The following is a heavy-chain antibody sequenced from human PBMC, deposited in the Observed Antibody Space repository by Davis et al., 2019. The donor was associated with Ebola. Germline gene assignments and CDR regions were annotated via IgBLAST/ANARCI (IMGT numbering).Heavy chain of an antibody. CDR1: GFTFSSYW. Sequence: GESLKISCAASGFTFSSYWVSWVRQAPGKGLEWVANIKQDGSNKYYADSVKGRFTISRDNSKKTLYLQMNSLRAEDTAVYYCARGYYYDSSGYYPFGAPMLGWFDPWGQGTLVTVSS. CDR2: IKQDGSNK. CDR3: ARGYYYDSSGYYPFGAPMLGWFDP. D-gene: IGHD3-22*01. J-gene: IGHJ5*02. V-gene: IGHV3-7*01.